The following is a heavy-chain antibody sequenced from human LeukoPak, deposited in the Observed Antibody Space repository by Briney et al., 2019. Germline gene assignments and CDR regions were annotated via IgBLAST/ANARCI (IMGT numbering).Heavy chain of an antibody. CDR2: ISGSGGST. V-gene: IGHV3-23*01. D-gene: IGHD4-17*01. CDR3: AKEIYGDSTGGRFQH. Sequence: PGGSLRLSRAASGFTFSSYWMHWVRQAPGKGLEWVSVISGSGGSTYYADSVKGRFTISRDNSKNTLYLQMKSLRAEDTAVYYCAKEIYGDSTGGRFQHWGQGTLVTVSS. J-gene: IGHJ1*01. CDR1: GFTFSSYW.